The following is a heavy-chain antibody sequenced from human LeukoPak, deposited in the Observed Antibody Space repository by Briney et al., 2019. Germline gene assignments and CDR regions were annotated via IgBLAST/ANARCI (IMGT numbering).Heavy chain of an antibody. J-gene: IGHJ4*02. CDR3: ARGRYYESSGYFVYYFDY. Sequence: SETMSLTCTVYGGSLSNYYWSWIRHPPGKGLDWIGYIYYRGSTNYNPSLKSRVTISLDTSKNQFSLKVTSVTAADTAVYYCARGRYYESSGYFVYYFDYWGQGTLVTVSS. D-gene: IGHD3-22*01. V-gene: IGHV4-59*01. CDR1: GGSLSNYY. CDR2: IYYRGST.